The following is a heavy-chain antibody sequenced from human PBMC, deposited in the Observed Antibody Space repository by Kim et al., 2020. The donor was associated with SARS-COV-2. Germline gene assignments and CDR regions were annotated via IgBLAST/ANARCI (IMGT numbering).Heavy chain of an antibody. CDR3: ARCHSSWYGGDAFDI. V-gene: IGHV4-61*02. Sequence: SETLSLTCTVSGGSISSGSYYWSWIRQPAGKGLEWIGRIYTSGSTNYNPSLKSRVTISVDTSKNQFSLKLSSVTAADTAVYYCARCHSSWYGGDAFDIWGQGTMVTVSS. CDR1: GGSISSGSYY. CDR2: IYTSGST. J-gene: IGHJ3*02. D-gene: IGHD6-13*01.